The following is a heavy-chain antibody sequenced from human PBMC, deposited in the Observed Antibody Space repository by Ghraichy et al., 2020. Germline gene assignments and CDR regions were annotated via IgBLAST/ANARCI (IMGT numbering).Heavy chain of an antibody. J-gene: IGHJ4*02. V-gene: IGHV3-7*01. D-gene: IGHD3-22*01. CDR3: ARAPYNDSSGDY. Sequence: GGSLSLSCAASGFTFTTYYMNWVRQAPGKGLEWVANIKQDGTEKYYVDSVKGRFTIARDNTKNSVYLQMNSLRAEDTALYFCARAPYNDSSGDYWGRGTLVTVPS. CDR1: GFTFTTYY. CDR2: IKQDGTEK.